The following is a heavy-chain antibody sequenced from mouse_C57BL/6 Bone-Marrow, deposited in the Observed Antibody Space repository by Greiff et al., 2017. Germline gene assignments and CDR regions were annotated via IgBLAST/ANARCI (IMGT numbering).Heavy chain of an antibody. J-gene: IGHJ1*03. CDR1: GFTFSSYA. Sequence: DVMLVESGGGLVKPGGSLKLSCAASGFTFSSYAMSWVRQTPEKRLEWVATISDGGSYTYYPDNVKGRFTISRDNAKNNLYLQMSHLKSEDTAMYYCARAYDGPRYFDVWGTGTTVTVSS. CDR3: ARAYDGPRYFDV. V-gene: IGHV5-4*03. D-gene: IGHD2-3*01. CDR2: ISDGGSYT.